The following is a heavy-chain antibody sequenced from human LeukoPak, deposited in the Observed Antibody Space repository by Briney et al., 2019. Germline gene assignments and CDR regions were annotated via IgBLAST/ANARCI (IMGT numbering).Heavy chain of an antibody. D-gene: IGHD5-18*01. CDR3: ARVGTAMVNDY. CDR1: GGSISSYY. CDR2: IYYSGST. Sequence: SETLSLTCTVSGGSISSYYWSWIRQPPGKGLEWIGYIYYSGSTNYNPSLKSRVTISVDTSKNQFSLKLSSVTAADTAVYYCARVGTAMVNDYWGQGTLVTVSS. V-gene: IGHV4-59*01. J-gene: IGHJ4*02.